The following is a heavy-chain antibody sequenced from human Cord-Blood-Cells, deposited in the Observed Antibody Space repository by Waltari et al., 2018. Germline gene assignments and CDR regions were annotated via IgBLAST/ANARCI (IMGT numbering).Heavy chain of an antibody. CDR2: ISGSGGST. CDR3: AKERSDYGGNSFDY. V-gene: IGHV3-23*01. J-gene: IGHJ4*02. Sequence: EVQLLEFGGGLVQPGGSLRLSCAASGFNFSSYAMGWVRPAPGKGLEWVSAISGSGGSTYYADSVKGRFTISRDNSKNTLYLQMNSLRAEDTAVYYCAKERSDYGGNSFDYWGQGTLVTVSS. D-gene: IGHD4-17*01. CDR1: GFNFSSYA.